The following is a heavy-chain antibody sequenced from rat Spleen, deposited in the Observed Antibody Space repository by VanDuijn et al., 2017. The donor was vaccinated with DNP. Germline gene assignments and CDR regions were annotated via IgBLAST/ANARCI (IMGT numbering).Heavy chain of an antibody. CDR3: VRRGGKGLFAY. CDR2: IIYDGSRT. Sequence: EVQLVASGGGLVRPGRSLKLSCATSGFTFSDCNMAWVRQAPKKGLEWVATIIYDGSRTYYRNSVKGRFTISRDNAKSTLYLQMDSLRSEDTATYYCVRRGGKGLFAYWGQGTLVTVSS. CDR1: GFTFSDCN. V-gene: IGHV5S10*01. J-gene: IGHJ3*01.